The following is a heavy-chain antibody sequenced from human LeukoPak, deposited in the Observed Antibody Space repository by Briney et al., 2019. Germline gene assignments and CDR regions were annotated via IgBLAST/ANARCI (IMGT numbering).Heavy chain of an antibody. CDR2: ISSSSSYI. D-gene: IGHD3-16*01. J-gene: IGHJ3*02. Sequence: GGSLRLSCAASGFTFSSYSLNWVRQAPGKGLEWVSSISSSSSYIYSADSVKGRFTISRGNAKNSLYLQMNSLRAEDTAVYYCARDQVYTSLSAFGIWGQGTKVTVSS. CDR1: GFTFSSYS. V-gene: IGHV3-21*01. CDR3: ARDQVYTSLSAFGI.